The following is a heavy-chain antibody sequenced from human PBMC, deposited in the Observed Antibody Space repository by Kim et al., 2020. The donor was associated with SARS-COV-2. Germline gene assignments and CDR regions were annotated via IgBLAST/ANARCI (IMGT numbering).Heavy chain of an antibody. D-gene: IGHD6-19*01. V-gene: IGHV3-48*02. CDR3: ARGLGSGGLFGY. Sequence: YYADAVKGRFTISRDNAKNSLYLQMNSLRDEDTAVYYCARGLGSGGLFGYWGQGTLVTVSS. J-gene: IGHJ4*02.